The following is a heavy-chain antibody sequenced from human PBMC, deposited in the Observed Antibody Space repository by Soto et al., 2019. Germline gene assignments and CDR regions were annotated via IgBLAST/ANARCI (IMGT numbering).Heavy chain of an antibody. V-gene: IGHV3-74*01. CDR3: ARESGDWPLNWFDP. CDR1: GFNSSNHG. CDR2: ITSDGKSK. J-gene: IGHJ5*02. Sequence: XGSLRLSCAASGFNSSNHGMHWVRQRPGEGLVWVSRITSDGKSKAYAESVKGRFAISRGNAKNTLYLQMNGLTAEDTAVYYCARESGDWPLNWFDPWGLGTLVTVSS. D-gene: IGHD2-21*02.